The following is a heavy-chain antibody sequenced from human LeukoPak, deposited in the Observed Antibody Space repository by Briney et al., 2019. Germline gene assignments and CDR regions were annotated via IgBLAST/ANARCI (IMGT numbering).Heavy chain of an antibody. CDR1: GDRVSSNSAA. D-gene: IGHD2-8*01. CDR2: TYYRSKWYN. V-gene: IGHV6-1*01. CDR3: ASTHGPIDH. Sequence: PSQTLSLTCSISGDRVSSNSAAWNWITQSPSRGLEWLGRTYYRSKWYNEYAASVKSRITVKSDTSKNQFSLQLNSVTPEDTAVYYCASTHGPIDHWGQGTLVTVSS. J-gene: IGHJ5*02.